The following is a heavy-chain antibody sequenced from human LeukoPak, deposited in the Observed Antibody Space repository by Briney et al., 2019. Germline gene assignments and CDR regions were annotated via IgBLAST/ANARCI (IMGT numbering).Heavy chain of an antibody. D-gene: IGHD2-15*01. V-gene: IGHV4-59*12. J-gene: IGHJ5*02. CDR2: IYYSGST. CDR3: ARGGYCSGGSCYSSRWFDP. Sequence: PSETLSLTCTVSGGSISNYYWSWIRQPPGKGLEWIGYIYYSGSTNYNPSLKSRVTISVDTSKNQFSLKLSSVTAADTAVYYCARGGYCSGGSCYSSRWFDPWGQGTLVTVSS. CDR1: GGSISNYY.